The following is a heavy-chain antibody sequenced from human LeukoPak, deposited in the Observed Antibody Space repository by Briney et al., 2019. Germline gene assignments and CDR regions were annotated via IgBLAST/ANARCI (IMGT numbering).Heavy chain of an antibody. CDR1: GFTVNSNY. D-gene: IGHD4-17*01. V-gene: IGHV3-23*01. CDR2: ISGSGGST. J-gene: IGHJ4*02. CDR3: AKPVTIRHLAFDY. Sequence: HTGGSLRLSCAASGFTVNSNYLSWVRQAPGKGLEWVSAISGSGGSTYYADSVKGRFTISRDNSKNTLYLQMNSLRAEDTAVYYCAKPVTIRHLAFDYWGQGTLVTVSS.